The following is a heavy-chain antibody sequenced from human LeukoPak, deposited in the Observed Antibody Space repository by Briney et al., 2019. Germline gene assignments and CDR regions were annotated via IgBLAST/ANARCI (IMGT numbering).Heavy chain of an antibody. CDR2: IYYSRST. CDR1: GGSISSSGYY. J-gene: IGHJ4*02. Sequence: NASGTLSLTCTVSGGSISSSGYYWGWIRQPPGKGLEWIGSIYYSRSTYYNPSLKSRVTIFVDTSKHQFSLKLSSVTAADTAVYYRARLRGIVVVPAAMNGYYFDYWGQGTLVTVSS. V-gene: IGHV4-39*01. D-gene: IGHD2-2*01. CDR3: ARLRGIVVVPAAMNGYYFDY.